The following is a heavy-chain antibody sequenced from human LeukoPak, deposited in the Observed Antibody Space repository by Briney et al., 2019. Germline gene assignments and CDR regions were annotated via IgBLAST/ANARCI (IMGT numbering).Heavy chain of an antibody. CDR3: ARDRKGQQLVFVDY. J-gene: IGHJ4*02. Sequence: GASAKVSCKASGYTFTGYYMHWVRQAPGQGLEWMGWINPNSGGTNYAQKFQGRVTMTRDTSISTAYMELSRLRSDDTAVYYCARDRKGQQLVFVDYWGQGTLVTVSS. CDR2: INPNSGGT. CDR1: GYTFTGYY. V-gene: IGHV1-2*02. D-gene: IGHD6-13*01.